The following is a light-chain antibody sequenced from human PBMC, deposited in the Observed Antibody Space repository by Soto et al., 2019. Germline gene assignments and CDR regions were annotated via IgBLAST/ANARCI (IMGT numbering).Light chain of an antibody. CDR1: QSVSSSY. Sequence: EVGLTKFPGALSLSPGERATLSCRASQSVSSSYLAWYQQKPGQAPRLLIYGASSRATGIPDRFSGSGSGTDGTRTSSRLEPEEFAVYYCQQYVSSPRTFGQGTKGDIK. CDR3: QQYVSSPRT. J-gene: IGKJ1*01. V-gene: IGKV3-20*01. CDR2: GAS.